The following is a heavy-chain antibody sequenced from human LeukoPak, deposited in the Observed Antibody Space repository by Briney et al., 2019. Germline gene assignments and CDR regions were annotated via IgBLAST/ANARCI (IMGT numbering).Heavy chain of an antibody. Sequence: SVKVSCKASGGTFSSYAISWVRQAPGQGLEWMGGIIPIFGTANYAQKFQGRVTMTRDMSTSTVYMELSSLRSEDTAVYYCARESAAAGGFDYWGQGTLVTVSS. CDR1: GGTFSSYA. D-gene: IGHD6-13*01. J-gene: IGHJ4*02. CDR2: IIPIFGTA. CDR3: ARESAAAGGFDY. V-gene: IGHV1-69*05.